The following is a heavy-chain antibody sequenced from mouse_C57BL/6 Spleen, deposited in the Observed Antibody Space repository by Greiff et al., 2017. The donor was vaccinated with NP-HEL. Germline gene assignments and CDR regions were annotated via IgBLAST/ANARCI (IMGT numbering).Heavy chain of an antibody. CDR2: ISSGGSYT. D-gene: IGHD1-1*01. CDR3: ARHQFITTVVALYYAMDY. Sequence: EVMLVESGGDLVKPGGSLKLSCAASGFTFSSYGMSWVRQTPDKRLEWVATISSGGSYTYYPDSVKGRFTISRDNAKNTLYLQMSSLKSEDTAMYYCARHQFITTVVALYYAMDYWGQGTSVTVSS. J-gene: IGHJ4*01. V-gene: IGHV5-6*01. CDR1: GFTFSSYG.